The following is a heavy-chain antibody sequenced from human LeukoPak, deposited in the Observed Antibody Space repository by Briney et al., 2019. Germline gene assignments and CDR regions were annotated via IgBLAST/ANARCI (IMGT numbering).Heavy chain of an antibody. V-gene: IGHV3-48*01. CDR2: ISSSSSTI. D-gene: IGHD4-17*01. CDR1: GFTFSSYS. Sequence: PGGSLRLSCAASGFTFSSYSMNWVRQAPGKGLEWVSYISSSSSTIYYADSVKGRFTISRDNAKNSLYLQMNSLRAEDTAVYYCAKNNDYGRSYWYFDLWGRGTLVTVSS. J-gene: IGHJ2*01. CDR3: AKNNDYGRSYWYFDL.